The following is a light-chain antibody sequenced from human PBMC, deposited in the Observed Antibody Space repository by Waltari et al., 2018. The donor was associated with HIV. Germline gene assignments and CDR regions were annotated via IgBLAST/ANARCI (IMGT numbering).Light chain of an antibody. V-gene: IGKV1-12*02. CDR1: QDVNNW. CDR3: LQADSFPFT. J-gene: IGKJ3*01. CDR2: SAS. Sequence: DIQMTQSASSVSASVGDRVTIPCRASQDVNNWLARYQQKPGQGPELLISSASGLQSGVPSRFSSSGSGPDFTLIISNLQPEDFATYYCLQADSFPFTFGPGT.